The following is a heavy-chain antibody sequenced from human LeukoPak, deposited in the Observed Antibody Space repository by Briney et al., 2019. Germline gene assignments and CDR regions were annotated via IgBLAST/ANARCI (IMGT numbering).Heavy chain of an antibody. V-gene: IGHV3-48*04. CDR2: MTATSNTF. D-gene: IGHD5-12*01. CDR3: ARSLSGYDPLSAF. Sequence: PGGSLRLSCEVSGFTFSSYSMTWVRQVPGKGLGWIAYMTATSNTFYYADSVKGRFTISRDNARNSLFLQMNSLTVEDTAVYYCARSLSGYDPLSAFWGQGTLVTVSS. J-gene: IGHJ1*01. CDR1: GFTFSSYS.